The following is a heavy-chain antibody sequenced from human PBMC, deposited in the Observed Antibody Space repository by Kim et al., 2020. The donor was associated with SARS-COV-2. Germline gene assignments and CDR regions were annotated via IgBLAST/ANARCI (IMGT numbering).Heavy chain of an antibody. V-gene: IGHV5-51*01. Sequence: TIYSPSFQGQVTISAEKSISTAYLQWSSLKASDTAMYYCARLQTWAAFDIWGQGTMVTVSS. D-gene: IGHD3-16*01. J-gene: IGHJ3*02. CDR3: ARLQTWAAFDI. CDR2: T.